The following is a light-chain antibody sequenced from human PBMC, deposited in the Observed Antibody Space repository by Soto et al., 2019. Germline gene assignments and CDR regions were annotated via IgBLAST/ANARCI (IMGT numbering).Light chain of an antibody. CDR2: DVS. CDR3: SSYTSSSGDWV. Sequence: QFALTRPASVSGSPGRSIPIPCTGTSSDVGGYNYVSWYQQHPGKAPKLMIYDVSNRPSGVSNRFSGSKSGNTASLTISGLQAEDEADYYCSSYTSSSGDWVFGGGTKLTVL. V-gene: IGLV2-14*01. J-gene: IGLJ3*02. CDR1: SSDVGGYNY.